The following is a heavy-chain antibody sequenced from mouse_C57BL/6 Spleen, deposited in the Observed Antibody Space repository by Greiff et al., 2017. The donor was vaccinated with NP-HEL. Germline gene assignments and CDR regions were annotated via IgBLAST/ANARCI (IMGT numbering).Heavy chain of an antibody. J-gene: IGHJ4*01. CDR2: ISSGGDYI. CDR3: TRSLFITTGAMDY. V-gene: IGHV5-9-1*02. D-gene: IGHD1-1*01. CDR1: GFTFSSYA. Sequence: EVKLMESGEGLVKPGGSLKLSCAASGFTFSSYAMSWVRQTPEKRLEWVAYISSGGDYIYYADTVKGRFTISRDNARNTLYLQMSSLKSEDTAMYYCTRSLFITTGAMDYWGQGTSVTVSS.